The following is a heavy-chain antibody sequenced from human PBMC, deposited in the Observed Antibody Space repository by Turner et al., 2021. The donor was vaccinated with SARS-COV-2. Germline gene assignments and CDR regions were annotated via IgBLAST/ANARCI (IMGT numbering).Heavy chain of an antibody. J-gene: IGHJ6*02. CDR3: AGEVVVLTTTHYGMDV. Sequence: QLQLQESGPGLVKPSETLSLTCTVSGGSISSSSYYWVWIRQPPGKGLEWIGSIYYSGSTYYNPSLKSRVTISVDTSKNQFSLKLSSVTAADTAVYYCAGEVVVLTTTHYGMDVWGQGTTVTVSS. CDR1: GGSISSSSYY. V-gene: IGHV4-39*01. D-gene: IGHD1-26*01. CDR2: IYYSGST.